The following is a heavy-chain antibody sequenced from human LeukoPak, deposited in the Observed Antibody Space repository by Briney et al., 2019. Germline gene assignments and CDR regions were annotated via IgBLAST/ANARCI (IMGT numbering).Heavy chain of an antibody. CDR1: RYTFTGYY. CDR3: ARERVGNVPPYYFDY. D-gene: IGHD1-26*01. J-gene: IGHJ4*02. Sequence: ASVKVSCKASRYTFTGYYMHWVRQAPGQGLEWMGWINPNSGGTNYAQKFQGRVTMTRDTSISTAYMELSRLRSDDTAVYYCARERVGNVPPYYFDYWGQGTLVTVSS. CDR2: INPNSGGT. V-gene: IGHV1-2*02.